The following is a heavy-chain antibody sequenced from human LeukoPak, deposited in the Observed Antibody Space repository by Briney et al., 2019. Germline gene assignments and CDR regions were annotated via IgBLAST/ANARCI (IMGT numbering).Heavy chain of an antibody. V-gene: IGHV1-24*01. CDR2: FDPEDGET. CDR3: ATETLGILTGYYNVRGSMEAFDI. D-gene: IGHD3-9*01. J-gene: IGHJ3*02. Sequence: GASVKVSCKVSGYTLTELSMHWVRQAPGKGLEWMGGFDPEDGETIYAQKFQGRVTMTEDTSTDTAYMELSSLRSEDTAVYYCATETLGILTGYYNVRGSMEAFDIWGQGTMVTVSS. CDR1: GYTLTELS.